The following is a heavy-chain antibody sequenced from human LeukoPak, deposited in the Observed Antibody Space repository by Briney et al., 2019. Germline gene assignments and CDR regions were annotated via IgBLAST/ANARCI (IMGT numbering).Heavy chain of an antibody. D-gene: IGHD6-13*01. CDR3: ARSISSSWYVSWFDP. V-gene: IGHV4-61*02. CDR1: GGSISSGSYY. J-gene: IGHJ5*02. CDR2: IYTSGST. Sequence: SETLSLTCTVSGGSISSGSYYWSWIRQPAGKGLEWIGRIYTSGSTNYNPSLKSRVTISVDTSKNQFSLKLSSVTAADTAVYYCARSISSSWYVSWFDPWGQGTLVTVSS.